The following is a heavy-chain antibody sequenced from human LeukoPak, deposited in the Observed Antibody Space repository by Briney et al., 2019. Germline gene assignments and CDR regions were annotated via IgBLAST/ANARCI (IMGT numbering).Heavy chain of an antibody. Sequence: PSQTLSLTCTVSGGSISSGSYYWSWIRQPAGKGLEWIGRIYTSGSTNYNPSIKSRVTISVDTSKNQFSLKLSSETAADTAVYYCARDGGIVGATMPAEYFQHWGQGTLVTVSS. J-gene: IGHJ1*01. CDR2: IYTSGST. V-gene: IGHV4-61*02. D-gene: IGHD1-26*01. CDR1: GGSISSGSYY. CDR3: ARDGGIVGATMPAEYFQH.